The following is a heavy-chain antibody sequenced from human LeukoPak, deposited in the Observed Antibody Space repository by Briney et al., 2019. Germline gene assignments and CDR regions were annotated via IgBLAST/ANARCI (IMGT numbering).Heavy chain of an antibody. CDR2: IYYSGSA. V-gene: IGHV4-59*01. CDR3: ARDIGAARSDY. Sequence: TSETLSLTCTVSGGSISGYYWSWIRQPPGKGLEWIGYIYYSGSAKYNPSLKSRVTISVDTSKNQFSLKLTSVTAADTAVYYCARDIGAARSDYWGQGTLVTVSS. D-gene: IGHD6-6*01. J-gene: IGHJ4*02. CDR1: GGSISGYY.